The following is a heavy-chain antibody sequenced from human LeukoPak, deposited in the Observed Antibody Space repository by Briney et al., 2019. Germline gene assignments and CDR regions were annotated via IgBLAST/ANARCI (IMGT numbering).Heavy chain of an antibody. J-gene: IGHJ6*03. CDR2: FDPEDGET. V-gene: IGHV1-24*01. Sequence: VASVKVSCKVSGYTLTELSMHWVRQAPGKGLEWMGGFDPEDGETIYAQKFQGGVTMTEDTSTDTAYMELSSLRSEDTAVYYCATAPTTVTTHHYYYYMDVWGKGTTVTVSS. CDR3: ATAPTTVTTHHYYYYMDV. CDR1: GYTLTELS. D-gene: IGHD4-17*01.